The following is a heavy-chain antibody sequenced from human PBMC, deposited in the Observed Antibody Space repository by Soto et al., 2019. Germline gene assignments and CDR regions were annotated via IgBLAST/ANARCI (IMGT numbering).Heavy chain of an antibody. CDR1: GYTFTNYY. V-gene: IGHV1-46*01. D-gene: IGHD3-10*01. CDR2: INPSGVTT. J-gene: IGHJ4*02. CDR3: ASPAYGWGKWPPNY. Sequence: QVQLVQSGAEVKKPGASVKVSCKASGYTFTNYYMQGVRQAPGQGLEWMGVINPSGVTTTYAQKFQGRVTMTRDTSTSTVYMELSSLRSDDTAVYYCASPAYGWGKWPPNYWGQGTLVTVSS.